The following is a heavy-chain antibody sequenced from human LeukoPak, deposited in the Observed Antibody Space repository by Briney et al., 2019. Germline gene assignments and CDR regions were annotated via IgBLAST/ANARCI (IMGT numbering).Heavy chain of an antibody. D-gene: IGHD2-2*01. J-gene: IGHJ4*02. CDR3: AKGREDQLRHAY. CDR1: GVTFSSYA. CDR2: FCGSGGST. Sequence: GGSLRLSCAASGVTFSSYAMSCVRHAPGEGGEWVSPFCGSGGSTYYPDSVKGRFPISRDNPKNTLYLQMNSLRAEDTAVYYCAKGREDQLRHAYWGQGTLVTVSS. V-gene: IGHV3-23*01.